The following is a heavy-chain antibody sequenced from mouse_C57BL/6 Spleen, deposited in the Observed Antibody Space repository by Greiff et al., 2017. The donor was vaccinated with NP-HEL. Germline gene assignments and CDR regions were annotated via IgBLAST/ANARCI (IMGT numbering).Heavy chain of an antibody. D-gene: IGHD3-2*02. V-gene: IGHV1-69*01. Sequence: QVQLKQSGAELVMPGASVKLSCKASGYTFTSYWMHWVKQRPGQGLEWIGEIDPSDSYTNYNQKFKGKSTLTVDKSSSTAYMQLSSLTSEDSAVYYCARDSSGPYYWGQGTTLTVSS. CDR2: IDPSDSYT. J-gene: IGHJ2*01. CDR1: GYTFTSYW. CDR3: ARDSSGPYY.